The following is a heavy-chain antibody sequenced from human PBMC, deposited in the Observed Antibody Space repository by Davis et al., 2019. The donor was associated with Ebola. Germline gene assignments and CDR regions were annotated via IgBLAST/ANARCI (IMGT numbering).Heavy chain of an antibody. V-gene: IGHV3-23*01. D-gene: IGHD7-27*01. Sequence: GGSLRLSCAASGFTFSSYGMSWVRQAPGKGLEWVSGISGSGGRTYYADSVRGRFTIYRDNSKDTVYLQMNSPTADDTAVYYCAKGRWGDSWGQGTLVTVSS. CDR1: GFTFSSYG. CDR2: ISGSGGRT. J-gene: IGHJ5*01. CDR3: AKGRWGDS.